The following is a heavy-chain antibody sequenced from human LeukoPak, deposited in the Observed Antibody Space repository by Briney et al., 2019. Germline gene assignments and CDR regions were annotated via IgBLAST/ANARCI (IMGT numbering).Heavy chain of an antibody. CDR1: GGSISSYY. CDR2: IYYSGST. D-gene: IGHD3-10*01. Sequence: SETLSLTCTVSGGSISSYYWSWIRQPPGKGLEWIGYIYYSGSTNYNPSLKSRVTISVDTSKNQFSLKLSSVTPADTAVYYCARGGYYGSGNDFRFDPWGQGTLVAVSS. CDR3: ARGGYYGSGNDFRFDP. V-gene: IGHV4-59*01. J-gene: IGHJ5*02.